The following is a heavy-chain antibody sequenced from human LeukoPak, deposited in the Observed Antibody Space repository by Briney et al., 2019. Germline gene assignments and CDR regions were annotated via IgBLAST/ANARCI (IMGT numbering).Heavy chain of an antibody. V-gene: IGHV1-69*05. D-gene: IGHD5-12*01. CDR1: GATFTSYA. CDR3: ARIRATTRAYYMDV. Sequence: GASVKVSCKASGATFTSYAISWGRHGPGQGLVWRGGSIPIFRKANYAQKFQGRVRITTDESTSTAYMELSSVRSEDTAVYYCARIRATTRAYYMDVWGKGSTVTVCS. J-gene: IGHJ6*03. CDR2: SIPIFRKA.